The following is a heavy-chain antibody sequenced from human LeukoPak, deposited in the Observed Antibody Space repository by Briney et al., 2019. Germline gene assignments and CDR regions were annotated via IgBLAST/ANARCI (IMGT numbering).Heavy chain of an antibody. J-gene: IGHJ6*02. CDR1: GFTFSSYW. Sequence: PGASLTLSCAASGFTFSSYWMHWVRQAPGKGLVWVSRINSDGSSTSYADSVKGRFTISRDNAKNTLYLQMNSLRAEDTAVYYCARDEAHYDYVWGSYRRGMDVWGQGTTVTVSS. D-gene: IGHD3-16*02. CDR3: ARDEAHYDYVWGSYRRGMDV. CDR2: INSDGSST. V-gene: IGHV3-74*01.